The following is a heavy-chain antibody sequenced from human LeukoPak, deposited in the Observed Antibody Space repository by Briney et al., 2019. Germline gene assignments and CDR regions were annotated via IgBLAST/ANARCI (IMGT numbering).Heavy chain of an antibody. J-gene: IGHJ4*02. D-gene: IGHD2-15*01. V-gene: IGHV3-23*01. CDR2: ITTSGGSA. CDR1: GFTFSSYA. Sequence: GESLRLSCAASGFTFSSYAMSWVRRAPGKGLEWVSGITTSGGSASYADSVKGRFTISRDNSKNTLYLQMNSLRAEDTAVYYCANLRCERSGSCFFDYWGQGTLVTVSS. CDR3: ANLRCERSGSCFFDY.